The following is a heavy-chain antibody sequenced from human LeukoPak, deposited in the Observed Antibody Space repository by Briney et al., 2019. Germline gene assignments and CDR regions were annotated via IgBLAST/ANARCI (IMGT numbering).Heavy chain of an antibody. CDR1: GYSISSGYY. Sequence: PSETLSLTRAVSGYSISSGYYWGWIRQPPGEGLEWIGSIYHSGSTYYNPSLKSRVTISVDTSKNQFSLKLSSVTAADTAVYYCASFSYGPFDYWGQGTLVTVSS. CDR2: IYHSGST. J-gene: IGHJ4*02. D-gene: IGHD3-10*01. V-gene: IGHV4-38-2*01. CDR3: ASFSYGPFDY.